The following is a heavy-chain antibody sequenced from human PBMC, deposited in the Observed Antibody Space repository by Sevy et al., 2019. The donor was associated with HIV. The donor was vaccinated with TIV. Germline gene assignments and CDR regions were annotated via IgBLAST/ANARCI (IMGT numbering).Heavy chain of an antibody. Sequence: ASVKVSCKASGFSMFGNFLHWVRQAPGQGLERMGWINPNSGAIDYAQQFRGRFTMSRDTSITTAYMELSRLTSDDTAMYYCARPKGDVRYCSTVSCYDFDYWGQGTLVTVSS. V-gene: IGHV1-2*02. CDR1: GFSMFGNF. CDR3: ARPKGDVRYCSTVSCYDFDY. D-gene: IGHD2-8*01. CDR2: INPNSGAI. J-gene: IGHJ4*02.